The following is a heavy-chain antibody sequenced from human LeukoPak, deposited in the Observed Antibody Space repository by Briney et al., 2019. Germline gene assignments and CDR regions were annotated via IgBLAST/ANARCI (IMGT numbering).Heavy chain of an antibody. J-gene: IGHJ6*02. CDR2: IYTSGST. Sequence: SAHLSLPSTVSGGSISSYYWSWIRRPPEKGLEWIGRIYTSGSTNYNPSLKSRVTMSVDTSKNQFSLKLSSVTAADTAVYYCARDRAAAGPTSYYYYGMDVWGQGTTVTVSS. V-gene: IGHV4-4*07. CDR3: ARDRAAAGPTSYYYYGMDV. D-gene: IGHD6-13*01. CDR1: GGSISSYY.